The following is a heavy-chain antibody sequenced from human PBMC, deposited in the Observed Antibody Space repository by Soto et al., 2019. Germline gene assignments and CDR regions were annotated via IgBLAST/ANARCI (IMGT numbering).Heavy chain of an antibody. CDR2: INAGNGDT. Sequence: GASVKLSCKASGYTFSSYAIHCVRQAPRQRLEWMGWINAGNGDTKYSQKFQGRVIITRDTSASTAYMELSSLRSEDTAVYYCARDRVVGATLMRWFDPWGQGTLVTVSS. V-gene: IGHV1-3*01. J-gene: IGHJ5*02. CDR3: ARDRVVGATLMRWFDP. CDR1: GYTFSSYA. D-gene: IGHD1-26*01.